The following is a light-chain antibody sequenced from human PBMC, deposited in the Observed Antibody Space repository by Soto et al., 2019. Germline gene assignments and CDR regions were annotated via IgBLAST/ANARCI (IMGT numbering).Light chain of an antibody. J-gene: IGKJ4*01. CDR3: QQCTNWPPLT. Sequence: EILMTQSPATLSVSPGERATLSCRASQSVTSNLAWYQQKPGQAPRLLIYGASTRATGIPARFSGSGSGTEFTLTISSLQSEDFAVYYCQQCTNWPPLTFGGGTKVEIK. V-gene: IGKV3-15*01. CDR2: GAS. CDR1: QSVTSN.